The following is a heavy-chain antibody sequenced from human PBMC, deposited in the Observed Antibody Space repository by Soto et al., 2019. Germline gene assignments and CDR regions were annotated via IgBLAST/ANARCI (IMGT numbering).Heavy chain of an antibody. CDR3: AKDPDIVVVVAATGPLI. CDR1: GFPFSSYA. J-gene: IGHJ3*02. V-gene: IGHV3-23*01. D-gene: IGHD2-15*01. CDR2: ISGSGGST. Sequence: GGSLSLSCAASGFPFSSYAMSWVRQAPGKGLEWVSAISGSGGSTYYADSVKGRFTISRDNSKNTLYLQMNSLRAEDTAVYYCAKDPDIVVVVAATGPLIWGQGTMVTVSS.